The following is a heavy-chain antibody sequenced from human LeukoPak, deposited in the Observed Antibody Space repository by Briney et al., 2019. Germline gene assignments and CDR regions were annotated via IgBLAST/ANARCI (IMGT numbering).Heavy chain of an antibody. CDR2: INACNGKT. Sequence: ASVKVSCRASGYPFTSYAMHWVRQPPGQRREWMGWINACNGKTKYSQEFQGRVTISRDKSASTAYMELSSRRSEDMAVYYWARDTNQDELDWLLNYGGQGTLVTVSS. V-gene: IGHV1-3*03. D-gene: IGHD3/OR15-3a*01. CDR1: GYPFTSYA. J-gene: IGHJ4*02. CDR3: ARDTNQDELDWLLNY.